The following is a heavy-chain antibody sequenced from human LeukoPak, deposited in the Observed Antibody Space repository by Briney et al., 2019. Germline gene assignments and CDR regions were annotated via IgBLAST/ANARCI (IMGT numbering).Heavy chain of an antibody. Sequence: GGSLRLSCAASGFTFSTYSMHWVRQAPGKGLEWVAFIRYDGSNKYYADSVKGRFTISRDNSKNTLYLQMNSLGAEDTAVYYCAKEPSNYYYYMDVWGKGTTVTISS. CDR1: GFTFSTYS. D-gene: IGHD6-6*01. J-gene: IGHJ6*03. CDR2: IRYDGSNK. CDR3: AKEPSNYYYYMDV. V-gene: IGHV3-30*02.